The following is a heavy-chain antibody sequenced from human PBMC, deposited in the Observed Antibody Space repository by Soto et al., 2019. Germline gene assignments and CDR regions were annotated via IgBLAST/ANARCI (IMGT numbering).Heavy chain of an antibody. D-gene: IGHD2-2*02. Sequence: EVQLVESGGGLVKPGGSLRLSCAASGFTFSSYSMNWVRQAPGKGLEWVSSISSSSSYIYYADSVKGRFTISRDNAKNSLYLQMNSLRAEDTAVYYCAPLQPVIVVVPSGITDDAFDIWGQGTMVTVSS. V-gene: IGHV3-21*01. CDR2: ISSSSSYI. CDR1: GFTFSSYS. CDR3: APLQPVIVVVPSGITDDAFDI. J-gene: IGHJ3*02.